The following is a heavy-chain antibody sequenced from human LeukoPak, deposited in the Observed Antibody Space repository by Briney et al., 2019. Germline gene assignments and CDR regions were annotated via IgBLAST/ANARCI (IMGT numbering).Heavy chain of an antibody. V-gene: IGHV4-39*01. J-gene: IGHJ6*02. D-gene: IGHD5-18*01. CDR3: ARTTWIRLWLAYYYYGMDV. CDR2: IYYSGST. CDR1: GGSISSSSYY. Sequence: SETLSLTCTVSGGSISSSSYYWGWIRQPPGKGLEWIGSIYYSGSTYYNPSLKSRVTISVDTSKNQFSLKLSSVTAADTAVYYCARTTWIRLWLAYYYYGMDVWGQGTTVTVSS.